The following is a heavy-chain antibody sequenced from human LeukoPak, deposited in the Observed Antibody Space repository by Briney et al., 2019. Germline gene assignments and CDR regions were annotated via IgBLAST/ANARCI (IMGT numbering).Heavy chain of an antibody. CDR3: AKANWVSNADAVW. CDR2: ISGGGET. CDR1: GFSFSNYA. Sequence: GGSLRLSCAASGFSFSNYAMSWVRQAPARGPEWVSSISGGGETFYADSVKGRFTLSRDDSRNTVYLQLNDLRVEDTAIYYCAKANWVSNADAVWWGQGTQVTVSS. J-gene: IGHJ4*02. V-gene: IGHV3-23*01. D-gene: IGHD1-1*01.